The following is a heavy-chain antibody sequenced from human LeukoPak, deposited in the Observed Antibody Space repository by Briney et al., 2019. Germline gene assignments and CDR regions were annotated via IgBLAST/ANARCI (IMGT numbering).Heavy chain of an antibody. V-gene: IGHV1-18*01. CDR2: ISAYNGNT. CDR1: GYTFTNYG. J-gene: IGHJ4*02. CDR3: ARAVAGPLKY. Sequence: ASVKVSCKASGYTFTNYGISWVRQAPGQGLEWMGWISAYNGNTNYAQKFQGRVTMTTDTSTSIAYMELRSLRSDDTAVYYCARAVAGPLKYWGQGTLITVSS. D-gene: IGHD6-19*01.